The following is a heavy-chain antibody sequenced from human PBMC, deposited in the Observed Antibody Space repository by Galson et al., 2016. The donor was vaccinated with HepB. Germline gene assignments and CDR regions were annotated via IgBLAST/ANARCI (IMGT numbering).Heavy chain of an antibody. CDR1: GDSVSSNNVA. D-gene: IGHD5/OR15-5a*01. V-gene: IGHV6-1*01. CDR2: TYYRSKWYN. CDR3: AREISVWGFDQ. J-gene: IGHJ4*02. Sequence: CAISGDSVSSNNVAWHWIRQSPSRGLECLGRTYYRSKWYNEYEVSVKSRITVIPDTSKNQFSLQLESVTPEDTAVYYCAREISVWGFDQWGQGTLVTVSS.